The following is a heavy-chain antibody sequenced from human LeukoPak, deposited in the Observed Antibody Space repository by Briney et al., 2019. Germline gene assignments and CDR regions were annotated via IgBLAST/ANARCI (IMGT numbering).Heavy chain of an antibody. CDR2: ISYDGTNK. D-gene: IGHD2-2*01. J-gene: IGHJ4*02. V-gene: IGHV3-30*18. CDR3: AKGGPLGYCSSTSCPDYFDY. CDR1: GFAFSSYG. Sequence: GKSLRLSCAASGFAFSSYGMHWVRQAPGKGLAWVAVISYDGTNKYYADSVKGRFTISRDNSKNTLYLQMNSLRAEDTAVYYCAKGGPLGYCSSTSCPDYFDYWGQGTLVTVSS.